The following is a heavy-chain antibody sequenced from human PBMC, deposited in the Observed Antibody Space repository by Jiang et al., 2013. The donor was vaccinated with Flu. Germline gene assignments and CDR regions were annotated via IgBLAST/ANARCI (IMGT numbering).Heavy chain of an antibody. J-gene: IGHJ4*02. CDR2: ISPYTGDA. D-gene: IGHD4-17*01. CDR1: GYTFTSNG. CDR3: ARRGNYGDYDPFDY. V-gene: IGHV1-18*01. Sequence: VQLVESGAEVKKPGASVKVSCKASGYTFTSNGLNWVRQAPGRGLEWMGRISPYTGDANYADKFRDRVTMTTDTSTSTAYLELRSLTSDDTAVYYCARRGNYGDYDPFDYWGQGTLVTVSS.